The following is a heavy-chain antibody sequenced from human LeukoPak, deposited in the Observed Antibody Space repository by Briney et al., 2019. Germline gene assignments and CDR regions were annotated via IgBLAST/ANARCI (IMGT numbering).Heavy chain of an antibody. D-gene: IGHD4-17*01. CDR3: ARGGLDGDYGPLYYYYGMDV. Sequence: SETLSLTCAVSGGSISSGGYSWSWIRQPPGKGLEWIGYIYHSGSTYYNPSLKSRVTISVDRSKNQFSRKLSSVTAADTAVYYCARGGLDGDYGPLYYYYGMDVWGQGTTVTVSS. CDR2: IYHSGST. V-gene: IGHV4-30-2*01. CDR1: GGSISSGGYS. J-gene: IGHJ6*02.